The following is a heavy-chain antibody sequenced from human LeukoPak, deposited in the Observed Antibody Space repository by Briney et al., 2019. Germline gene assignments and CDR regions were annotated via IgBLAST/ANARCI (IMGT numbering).Heavy chain of an antibody. D-gene: IGHD5-18*01. CDR1: GYTFTGYY. Sequence: ASVKVSCKASGYTFTGYYMHWVRQAPGQGLEWMGWINPNSGGTNYAQKFQGRVTMPRDTSISTAYMELSRLRSDDTAVYYCARGSYGYGGEFDYWGQGTLVTVSS. CDR3: ARGSYGYGGEFDY. CDR2: INPNSGGT. V-gene: IGHV1-2*02. J-gene: IGHJ4*02.